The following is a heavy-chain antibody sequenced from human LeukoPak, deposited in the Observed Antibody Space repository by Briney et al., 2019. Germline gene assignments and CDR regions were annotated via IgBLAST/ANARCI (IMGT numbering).Heavy chain of an antibody. Sequence: GGSLRLSCAASGFTFSSYGMHWVRQAPGKGLEWVAVIPYDGSNKYYADSVKGRFTISRDNSKNTLYLQMNSLRAEDTAVYYCAKYLRSGSYYKYYYYGMDVWGQGTTVTVSS. CDR2: IPYDGSNK. CDR3: AKYLRSGSYYKYYYYGMDV. V-gene: IGHV3-30*18. D-gene: IGHD3-10*01. CDR1: GFTFSSYG. J-gene: IGHJ6*02.